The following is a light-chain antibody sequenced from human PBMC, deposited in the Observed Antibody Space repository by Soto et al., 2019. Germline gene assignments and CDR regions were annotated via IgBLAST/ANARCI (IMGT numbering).Light chain of an antibody. V-gene: IGKV3-20*01. CDR2: GVS. J-gene: IGKJ2*01. Sequence: EIVLTQSPGTLSLSPGERATLSCRASQSISNNYLAWYQQRPGQAPRLLIYGVSSRATGIADRFSGSGSGTDFTLTISRLEPEDFAMYYCQQSHSIPYTFGQGTKLEIK. CDR1: QSISNNY. CDR3: QQSHSIPYT.